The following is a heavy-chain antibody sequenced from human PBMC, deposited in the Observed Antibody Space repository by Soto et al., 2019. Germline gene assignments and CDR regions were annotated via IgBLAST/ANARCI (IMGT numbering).Heavy chain of an antibody. J-gene: IGHJ4*02. Sequence: GGSLRLSFAASGFTFSDYGMHWVRQAPGKGLEGVAVIWIVGSNKYSADSVKGRFTISRDNSRNTLYLKINSLRAEDTAVYYCARDYSSSLYGLDNWGQGTLVTVSS. CDR3: ARDYSSSLYGLDN. V-gene: IGHV3-33*01. CDR1: GFTFSDYG. CDR2: IWIVGSNK. D-gene: IGHD6-13*01.